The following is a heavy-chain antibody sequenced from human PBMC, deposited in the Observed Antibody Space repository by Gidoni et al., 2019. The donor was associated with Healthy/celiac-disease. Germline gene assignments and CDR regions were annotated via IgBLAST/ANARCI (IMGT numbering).Heavy chain of an antibody. CDR2: ISGSGGST. CDR1: GFTFSSYA. V-gene: IGHV3-23*01. Sequence: EVQLLESGGGLVQPGGSLRLSCAASGFTFSSYAMSWVRQAPGKGLEWVSAISGSGGSTYYADSVKGRFTISRDNSKNTLYLQMNSLRAEDTAVYYCAKETPDIAVAGNYYYMDVWGKGTTVTVSS. CDR3: AKETPDIAVAGNYYYMDV. D-gene: IGHD6-19*01. J-gene: IGHJ6*03.